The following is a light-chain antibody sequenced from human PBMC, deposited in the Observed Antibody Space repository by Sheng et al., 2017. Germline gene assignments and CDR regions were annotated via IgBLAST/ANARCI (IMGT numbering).Light chain of an antibody. Sequence: QSALTQPASVSGSPGQSFTISCTGTSSDVGGFNYVSWYQQHPGKAPKLMIYDVNYRPSGVSNRFSGSKSGNTASLTISGLQAEDEADYYCTSYTNSSSYVFGTGTKVTVL. V-gene: IGLV2-14*03. CDR2: DVN. CDR3: TSYTNSSSYV. J-gene: IGLJ1*01. CDR1: SSDVGGFNY.